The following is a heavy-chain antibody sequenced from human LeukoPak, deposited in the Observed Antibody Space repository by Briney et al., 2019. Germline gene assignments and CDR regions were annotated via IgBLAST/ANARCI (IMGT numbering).Heavy chain of an antibody. J-gene: IGHJ4*02. V-gene: IGHV3-30-3*01. D-gene: IGHD5-18*01. CDR1: GFTFSSYA. CDR3: ARDGSVDTAMAFDY. Sequence: GRSLRLSCAASGFTFSSYAMHWVRQAPGKGLEWVAVISYDGSNKYYADSVKGRFTISRDNSKNTLYLQMNSLRAEDTAVYYCARDGSVDTAMAFDYWGQGTLVTVSS. CDR2: ISYDGSNK.